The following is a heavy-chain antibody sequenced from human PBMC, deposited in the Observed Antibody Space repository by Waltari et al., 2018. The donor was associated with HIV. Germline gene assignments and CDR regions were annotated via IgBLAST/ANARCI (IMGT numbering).Heavy chain of an antibody. Sequence: EVQLLESGGDLVHPGGSLRLSCTASGFIFSAFYVHWVRQVQGKGLVCVSLINRHATILDYADSVKGRFTIARDDAKRTVYLHMDSLTVEDTAVYYCVRTAYCGRACHYYFDFWGQGTLVTVSS. V-gene: IGHV3-74*01. D-gene: IGHD2-21*01. J-gene: IGHJ4*02. CDR2: INRHATIL. CDR1: GFIFSAFY. CDR3: VRTAYCGRACHYYFDF.